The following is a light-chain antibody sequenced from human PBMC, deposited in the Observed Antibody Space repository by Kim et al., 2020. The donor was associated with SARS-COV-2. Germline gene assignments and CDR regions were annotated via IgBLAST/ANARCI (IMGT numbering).Light chain of an antibody. V-gene: IGLV4-69*01. Sequence: SVMLTCPLSSGHSGYATAWPQQPPVQGRLYLMLLYRDRSQSQGDGVPRRFSGASSGAGRYLTISRRQSEDEAEYYSQTCGTGIRVFGGGTQLTVL. J-gene: IGLJ3*02. CDR1: SGHSGYA. CDR2: LYRDRSQ. CDR3: QTCGTGIRV.